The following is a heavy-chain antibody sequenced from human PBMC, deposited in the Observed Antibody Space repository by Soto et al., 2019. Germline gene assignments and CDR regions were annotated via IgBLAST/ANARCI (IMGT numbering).Heavy chain of an antibody. D-gene: IGHD4-4*01. CDR2: MNPNSGNT. Sequence: ASVKVSCKASGYRFTSYDINWVRQATGQGLEWMGWMNPNSGNTGYAQKFQGRVTMTRNTSISTAYMELSSLRSEDTAVYYCARSWAVTTLDYYYGMDVWGQGTTVTVSS. J-gene: IGHJ6*02. V-gene: IGHV1-8*01. CDR1: GYRFTSYD. CDR3: ARSWAVTTLDYYYGMDV.